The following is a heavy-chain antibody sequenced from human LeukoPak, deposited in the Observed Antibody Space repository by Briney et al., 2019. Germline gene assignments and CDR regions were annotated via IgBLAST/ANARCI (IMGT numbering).Heavy chain of an antibody. J-gene: IGHJ5*02. D-gene: IGHD1-1*01. CDR1: GDSISSGHW. CDR3: ARGGTGNCDP. Sequence: SGTLSLTCAVSGDSISSGHWWTWIRQPPGKGLEWIGEIYHSGSTNYNPSLKSRVTISVDKSKNQFSLNLSSVTAADTAVYYCARGGTGNCDPWGQGTLVTVSS. V-gene: IGHV4-4*02. CDR2: IYHSGST.